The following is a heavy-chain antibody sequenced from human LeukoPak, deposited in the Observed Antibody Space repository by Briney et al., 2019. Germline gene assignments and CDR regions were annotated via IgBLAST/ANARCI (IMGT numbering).Heavy chain of an antibody. Sequence: SETLSLPRSVSGGSITGYYWSWIRQPPGKGLGWLGYIYYNGTTSYHPSLRSRLTISQDASKSLFSLRLRSVTAADTAIYFCARSPEIHYGSRRRPYYFDYWRQGKLVIVS. D-gene: IGHD3-10*01. V-gene: IGHV4-59*08. CDR2: IYYNGTT. J-gene: IGHJ4*02. CDR3: ARSPEIHYGSRRRPYYFDY. CDR1: GGSITGYY.